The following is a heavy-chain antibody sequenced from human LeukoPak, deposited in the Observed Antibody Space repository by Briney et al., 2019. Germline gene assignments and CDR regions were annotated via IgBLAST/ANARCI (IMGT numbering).Heavy chain of an antibody. J-gene: IGHJ4*02. CDR1: GVSIIRTNW. CDR3: ARDRDVAVHHPFY. CDR2: IYYDGVT. Sequence: SETLSLTRAVSGVSIIRTNWWIWVRQTPGRGLEWIGEIYYDGVTNYNPSLKSRVTISIDKSKNHFSLNLTSVTAADTAVYYCARDRDVAVHHPFYWGQGTLVTVSS. V-gene: IGHV4-4*02. D-gene: IGHD5-24*01.